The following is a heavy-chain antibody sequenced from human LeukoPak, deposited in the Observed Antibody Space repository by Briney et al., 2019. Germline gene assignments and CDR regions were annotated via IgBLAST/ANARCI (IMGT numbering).Heavy chain of an antibody. CDR1: GRSFSGYY. V-gene: IGHV4-34*09. CDR3: ASSVVVAALFAD. CDR2: INHSGST. Sequence: SETLSLTCAVYGRSFSGYYWSWIRQPPGKGLEWIGEINHSGSTNYNPSLKSRVTISVDTSKNQFSLKLSSVTAADTAVYYCASSVVVAALFADWGQGTLVTVSS. J-gene: IGHJ4*02. D-gene: IGHD2-15*01.